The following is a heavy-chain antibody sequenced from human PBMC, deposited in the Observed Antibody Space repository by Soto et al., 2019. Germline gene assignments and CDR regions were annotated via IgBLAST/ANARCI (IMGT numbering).Heavy chain of an antibody. CDR3: ARESVVRGVVVTTTFIDY. D-gene: IGHD3-22*01. V-gene: IGHV4-31*03. CDR1: GGSISSGGYY. J-gene: IGHJ4*02. CDR2: IYYSGST. Sequence: SETLSLTCTVSGGSISSGGYYWSWIRQHPGKGLEWIGYIYYSGSTYYNPSLKSRVTISVDTSKHQFSLKLSSVTTADTAVYYCARESVVRGVVVTTTFIDYWGQRTMGNVAS.